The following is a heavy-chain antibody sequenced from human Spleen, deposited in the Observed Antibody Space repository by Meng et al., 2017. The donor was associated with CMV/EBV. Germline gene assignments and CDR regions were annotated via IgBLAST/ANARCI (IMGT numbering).Heavy chain of an antibody. CDR1: LSTSGVG. Sequence: LSTSGVGVGWIRQPPGKALEWLALIYWNDDKRYSPSLKSRLTITKDTSKNQVVLTMTNMDPVDTATYYCAHAYYYDSSGYPPDAFDIWGQGTMVTVSS. CDR3: AHAYYYDSSGYPPDAFDI. CDR2: IYWNDDK. V-gene: IGHV2-5*01. D-gene: IGHD3-22*01. J-gene: IGHJ3*02.